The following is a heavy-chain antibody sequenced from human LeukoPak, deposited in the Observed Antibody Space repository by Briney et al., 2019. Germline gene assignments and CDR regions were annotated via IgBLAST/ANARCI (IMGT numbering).Heavy chain of an antibody. CDR3: AREKDSSGYFDN. Sequence: GGSLRLSCAATGFTVRSNYVSSVCQAPGKGLEWVSVIYSGGNTYYADSVKGPFTISRDNSKNTLYLQMNSLRAEDTAVYYCAREKDSSGYFDNWGQGTLVTVSS. D-gene: IGHD3-22*01. CDR1: GFTVRSNY. CDR2: IYSGGNT. J-gene: IGHJ4*02. V-gene: IGHV3-53*01.